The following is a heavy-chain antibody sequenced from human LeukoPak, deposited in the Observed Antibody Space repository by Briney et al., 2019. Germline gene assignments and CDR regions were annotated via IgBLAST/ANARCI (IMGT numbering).Heavy chain of an antibody. Sequence: SETLSLTCTVSGGSISSSSRYWGWIRQPPGKGLEWIGSIYYSGSTYYNPSLKSRVTISVDTSKNQFSLKLSSVTAADTAVYYCARRGLIAAAGTGNWFDPWGQGTLVTVSS. D-gene: IGHD6-13*01. V-gene: IGHV4-39*01. CDR1: GGSISSSSRY. CDR3: ARRGLIAAAGTGNWFDP. J-gene: IGHJ5*02. CDR2: IYYSGST.